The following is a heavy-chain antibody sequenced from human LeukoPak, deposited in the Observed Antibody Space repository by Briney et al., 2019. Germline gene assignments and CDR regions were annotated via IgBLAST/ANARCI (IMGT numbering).Heavy chain of an antibody. CDR2: IYYSGST. D-gene: IGHD6-13*01. CDR3: ARLLIAAANY. Sequence: PSETQSLTCTVSGGSISSSSYYWGWIRQPPGKGLEWIGSIYYSGSTYYNPSLKSRVTISVDTSKNQFSLKLSSVTAADTAVYYCARLLIAAANYWGQGTLVTVSS. V-gene: IGHV4-39*01. J-gene: IGHJ4*02. CDR1: GGSISSSSYY.